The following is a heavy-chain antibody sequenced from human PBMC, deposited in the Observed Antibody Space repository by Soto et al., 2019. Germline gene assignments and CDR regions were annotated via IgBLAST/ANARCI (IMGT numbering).Heavy chain of an antibody. J-gene: IGHJ6*02. CDR1: GFTFSNYW. CDR3: ARDLGTALVGFDYGMDV. V-gene: IGHV3-7*01. D-gene: IGHD5-18*01. CDR2: IKKDGSDK. Sequence: GGSLRLSCAASGFTFSNYWMSWVRQAPGKGLEWVANIKKDGSDKNYVDSVEGRFSIFRDNAKNSLYLQMYGLRAEDTAVYYCARDLGTALVGFDYGMDVWGQGTTVTVSS.